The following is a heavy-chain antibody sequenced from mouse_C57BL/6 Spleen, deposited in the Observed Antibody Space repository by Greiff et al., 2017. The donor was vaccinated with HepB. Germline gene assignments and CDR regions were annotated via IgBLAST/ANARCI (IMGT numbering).Heavy chain of an antibody. V-gene: IGHV1-20*01. D-gene: IGHD2-4*01. CDR2: INPYNGDT. Sequence: EVKLVESGPELVKPGDSVKISCKASGYSFTGYFMNWVMQSHGKSLEWIGRINPYNGDTFYNQKFKGKATLTVDKSSSTAHMELRSLTSEDSAVYYCARCDYGHYFDYWGQGTTLTVSS. CDR1: GYSFTGYF. J-gene: IGHJ2*01. CDR3: ARCDYGHYFDY.